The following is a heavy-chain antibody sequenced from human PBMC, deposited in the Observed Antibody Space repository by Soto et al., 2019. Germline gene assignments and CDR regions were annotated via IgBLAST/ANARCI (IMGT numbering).Heavy chain of an antibody. V-gene: IGHV3-30*18. Sequence: QVQLVESGGGVVQPGRSLRLSCAASGFTFSSYGMHWVRQAPGKGLEWVSVISYDGSNKYYADSVKGRFTISRDNSKNTLYLQMNSMRAEEMAVSYCAKGPVVPIFGVVNTYPDYCGQATLVTVSS. CDR2: ISYDGSNK. CDR1: GFTFSSYG. D-gene: IGHD3-3*01. J-gene: IGHJ4*02. CDR3: AKGPVVPIFGVVNTYPDY.